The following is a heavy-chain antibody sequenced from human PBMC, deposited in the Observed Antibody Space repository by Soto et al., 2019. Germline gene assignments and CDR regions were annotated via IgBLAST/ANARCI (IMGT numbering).Heavy chain of an antibody. CDR1: GCTFSHFW. Sequence: ESLTISCPCSGCTFSHFWIAWVRQLPGKGLEYMGIIYPGDSETRYSPSFHGKVTISADRSIGTAYLQWSSLEASDSAFYFCARSPRSSPYFDYWGQGALVTVSS. CDR3: ARSPRSSPYFDY. V-gene: IGHV5-51*01. J-gene: IGHJ4*02. D-gene: IGHD6-13*01. CDR2: IYPGDSET.